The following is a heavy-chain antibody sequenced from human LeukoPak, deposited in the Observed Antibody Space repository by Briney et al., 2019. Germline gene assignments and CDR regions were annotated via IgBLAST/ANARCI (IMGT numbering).Heavy chain of an antibody. CDR1: GFTFSSYS. J-gene: IGHJ4*02. Sequence: GRSLRLSCAASGFTFSSYSMNWVRQAPGKGLEWVSSISSSSSYIYYADSVKGRFTISRDNAKNSLYLQMNSLRAEDTAVYYCARDPGHIVVVTAILGSYFDYWGQGTLVTVSS. CDR3: ARDPGHIVVVTAILGSYFDY. D-gene: IGHD2-21*02. V-gene: IGHV3-21*01. CDR2: ISSSSSYI.